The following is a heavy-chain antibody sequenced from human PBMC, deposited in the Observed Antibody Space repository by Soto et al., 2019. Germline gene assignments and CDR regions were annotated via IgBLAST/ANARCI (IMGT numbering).Heavy chain of an antibody. CDR2: ISAYNGNT. V-gene: IGHV1-18*01. D-gene: IGHD1-7*01. CDR3: AREENWNYGERSYNWFDP. J-gene: IGHJ5*02. CDR1: GGTFSSYG. Sequence: ASVKVSCKASGGTFSSYGISWVRQAPGQGLEWMGWISAYNGNTNYAQKLQGRVTMTTDTSTSTAYMELRSLRSDDTAVYYCAREENWNYGERSYNWFDPWGQGTLVTVSS.